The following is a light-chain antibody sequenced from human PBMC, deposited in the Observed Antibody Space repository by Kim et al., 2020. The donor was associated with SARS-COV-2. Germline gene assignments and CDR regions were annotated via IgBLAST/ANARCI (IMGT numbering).Light chain of an antibody. J-gene: IGLJ2*01. V-gene: IGLV3-19*01. CDR2: GRN. CDR3: QSRDSGGKVV. Sequence: SSELTQDPVVSVALGQTVRITCQGDSLRSYYATWYQQKPRQAPLLVIYGRNNRPSGIPDRFSGSASGDTASLTSSGTQAEDEADFYCQSRDSGGKVVFGWGTQLTVL. CDR1: SLRSYY.